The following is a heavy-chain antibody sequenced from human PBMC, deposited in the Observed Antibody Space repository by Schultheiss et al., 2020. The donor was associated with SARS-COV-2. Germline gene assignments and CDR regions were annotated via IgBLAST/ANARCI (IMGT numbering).Heavy chain of an antibody. CDR1: GYTFTSYG. V-gene: IGHV1-18*01. J-gene: IGHJ4*02. CDR2: ISAYNGNT. D-gene: IGHD3-3*01. Sequence: ASVKVSCKASGYTFTSYGISWVRQAPGQGLEWMGWISAYNGNTIYAQKFQGRVTMTEDTSTDTAYMELRSLRSDDTAVYYCARGGGYDFWQDNRREEYWGQGTLVTVSS. CDR3: ARGGGYDFWQDNRREEY.